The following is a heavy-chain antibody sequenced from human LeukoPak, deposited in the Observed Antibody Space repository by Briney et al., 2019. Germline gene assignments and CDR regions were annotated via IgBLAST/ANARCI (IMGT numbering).Heavy chain of an antibody. CDR3: AQEGYYYYGMDV. V-gene: IGHV3-23*01. Sequence: GGSLRLSCAASGFTFSSYAMSWVRQAPGKGLEGVGAISGSGGSTYYAASVKGRFTISRDNSKNTLYLQMNSLRAEDTAVYYCAQEGYYYYGMDVWGQGTTVTVSS. CDR1: GFTFSSYA. J-gene: IGHJ6*02. CDR2: ISGSGGST.